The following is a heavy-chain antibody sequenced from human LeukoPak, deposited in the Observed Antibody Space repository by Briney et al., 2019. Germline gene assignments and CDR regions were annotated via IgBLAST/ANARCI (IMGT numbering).Heavy chain of an antibody. V-gene: IGHV4-34*01. J-gene: IGHJ4*02. CDR1: GDSFSGYY. D-gene: IGHD3-22*01. CDR3: ARVWYYDSSPPYMAFDY. Sequence: SETLSLTCAVYGDSFSGYYWSWIRQSPGKGLEWIGEVSHSGSTNYNPSFKSRVTISVDTSKDQFSLKLNSVTAADTAVYYCARVWYYDSSPPYMAFDYWGQGTLVTVSS. CDR2: VSHSGST.